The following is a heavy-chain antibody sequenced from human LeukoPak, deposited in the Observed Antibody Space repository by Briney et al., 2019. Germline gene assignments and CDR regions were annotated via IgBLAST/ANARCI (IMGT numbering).Heavy chain of an antibody. CDR1: GGSISGGKDF. CDR2: IYYTGST. V-gene: IGHV4-39*01. D-gene: IGHD6-13*01. J-gene: IGHJ4*01. Sequence: SETLSLTFAVSGGSISGGKDFWGWTRESPGKGLEWIGSIYYTGSTYYNPSLKSRVTISVDTSKSEFSLMVHSVTAADTAMYYCARRGITYSTSFIDTWGHGTLVTVAS. CDR3: ARRGITYSTSFIDT.